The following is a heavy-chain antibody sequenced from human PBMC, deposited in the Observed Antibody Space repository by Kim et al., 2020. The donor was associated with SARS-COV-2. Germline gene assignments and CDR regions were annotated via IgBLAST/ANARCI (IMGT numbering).Heavy chain of an antibody. Sequence: YTPSLKSRVPISVDASKNQSSLKLSSETAADTAVYYCARITSGWTPFDYWGQGTLVTVSS. CDR3: ARITSGWTPFDY. D-gene: IGHD1-20*01. V-gene: IGHV4-34*01. J-gene: IGHJ4*02.